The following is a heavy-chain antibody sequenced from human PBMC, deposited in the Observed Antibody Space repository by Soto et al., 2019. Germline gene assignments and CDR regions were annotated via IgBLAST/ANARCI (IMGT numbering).Heavy chain of an antibody. CDR2: ISGSGVST. D-gene: IGHD6-19*01. J-gene: IGHJ4*02. Sequence: EVQLLESGGGLVQPGGSLRLSCAASGFTFSSYAMSWVRQAPGKGLEWVSAISGSGVSTYYADSVKGRFTISRDNSKNTLYLQMNSLRDEDTAVYYCAKEGEHSSGWANFDYWGQGTLVTVSS. CDR1: GFTFSSYA. CDR3: AKEGEHSSGWANFDY. V-gene: IGHV3-23*01.